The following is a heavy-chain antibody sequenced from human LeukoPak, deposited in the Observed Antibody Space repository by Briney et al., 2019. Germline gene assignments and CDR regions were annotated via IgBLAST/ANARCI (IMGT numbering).Heavy chain of an antibody. CDR1: GYTFTGYY. V-gene: IGHV1-69*05. CDR2: IIPIFGTA. Sequence: SVKVSCKASGYTFTGYYMHWVRQAPGQGLEWMGGIIPIFGTANYAQKFQGRVTITTDESTSTAYMELSSLRSEDTAVYYCARVVEYSSSMVVLGGRFAFHYMDVWGKGTTVTVSS. J-gene: IGHJ6*03. CDR3: ARVVEYSSSMVVLGGRFAFHYMDV. D-gene: IGHD6-6*01.